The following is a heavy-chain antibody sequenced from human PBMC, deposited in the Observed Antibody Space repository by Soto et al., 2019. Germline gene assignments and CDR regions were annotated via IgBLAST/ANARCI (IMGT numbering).Heavy chain of an antibody. V-gene: IGHV1-46*01. D-gene: IGHD6-19*01. Sequence: ASVKVSCKASGYTFSNYYIHWVRQAPGQGLEWMGTINPNGGSTTYSQKFQGRVTMTRDTSASTAYMELSSLRSEDTAVYYCARVARIAVAGTTAAFDIWGQGTMVTVSS. J-gene: IGHJ3*02. CDR1: GYTFSNYY. CDR3: ARVARIAVAGTTAAFDI. CDR2: INPNGGST.